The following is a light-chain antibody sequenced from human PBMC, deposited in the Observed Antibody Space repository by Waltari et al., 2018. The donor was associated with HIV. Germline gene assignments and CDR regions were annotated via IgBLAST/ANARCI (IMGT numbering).Light chain of an antibody. J-gene: IGLJ3*02. V-gene: IGLV2-8*01. Sequence: QSALTQPPSASGSLGQSVTISCTGASSDIGAYDSGSWFQQHPRSAPKLLLYEVTRRPSTVSDRFSGSRSGSTAFLTVAGLQPDDEATYFCSSYGDSLRVLFGGGTNVTVL. CDR1: SSDIGAYDS. CDR2: EVT. CDR3: SSYGDSLRVL.